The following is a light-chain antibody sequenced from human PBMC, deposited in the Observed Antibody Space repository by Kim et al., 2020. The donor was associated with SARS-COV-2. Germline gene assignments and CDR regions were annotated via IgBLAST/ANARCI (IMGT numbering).Light chain of an antibody. CDR1: SSDVGSYNL. J-gene: IGLJ3*02. CDR3: CSYTGSSTSHWV. CDR2: EVS. V-gene: IGLV2-23*02. Sequence: QSALTQPASVSGSPGQSITISCTGTSSDVGSYNLVSWYQQHPGEAPQVMIYEVSQRPSGVSNRFSGSKSGNTASLTISGLQAEDEAHYYCCSYTGSSTSHWVFGGGTQLTVL.